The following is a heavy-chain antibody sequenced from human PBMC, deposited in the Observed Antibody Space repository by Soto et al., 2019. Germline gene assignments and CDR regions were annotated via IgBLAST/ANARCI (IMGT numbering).Heavy chain of an antibody. Sequence: SETLSLTCAVYGGSFSGYYWSWIRQPPGKGLEWIGEINHSGSTNYNPSLKSRVTISVDTSKNQFSLKLSSVTAADTAVYYCARAQISSIAARYYYYFGMDVWGQGTTVTVSS. D-gene: IGHD6-6*01. CDR3: ARAQISSIAARYYYYFGMDV. CDR2: INHSGST. J-gene: IGHJ6*02. CDR1: GGSFSGYY. V-gene: IGHV4-34*01.